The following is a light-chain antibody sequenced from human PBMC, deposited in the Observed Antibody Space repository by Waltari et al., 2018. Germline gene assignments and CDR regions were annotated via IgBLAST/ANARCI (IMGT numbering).Light chain of an antibody. CDR2: SNK. V-gene: IGLV1-44*01. Sequence: QSVLTQPPSASGTPGQRVTISCSGSNSNFGNNVVSWYQQLPGTAPKLLIHSNKQRPSGVPDRFSGSKSGTSASLAISGLQSADEADYYCAAWDDSLNGHVVFGGGTKLTVL. CDR3: AAWDDSLNGHVV. CDR1: NSNFGNNV. J-gene: IGLJ2*01.